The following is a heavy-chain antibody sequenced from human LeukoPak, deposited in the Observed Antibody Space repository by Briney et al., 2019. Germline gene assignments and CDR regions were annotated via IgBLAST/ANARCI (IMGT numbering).Heavy chain of an antibody. Sequence: SETLSLTCAVYGGSFSGYYWSWIRQPPGKGLEWIGEINHSGSTNYNPSLKSRVTIPVDPSQNHFSLKLRPVTTADTAGYYCARAGYSYGNFDYWGQGTLVTVSS. CDR3: ARAGYSYGNFDY. CDR1: GGSFSGYY. V-gene: IGHV4-34*01. D-gene: IGHD5-18*01. J-gene: IGHJ4*02. CDR2: INHSGST.